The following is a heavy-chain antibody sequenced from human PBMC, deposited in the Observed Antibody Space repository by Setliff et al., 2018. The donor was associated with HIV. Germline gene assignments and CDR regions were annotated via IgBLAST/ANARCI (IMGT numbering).Heavy chain of an antibody. Sequence: PSETLSLTCTVSGPSINIHYWSWIRQSPGKGFEWIGYIYSTGSTNYNPSLQSRLTMSVDTSKNQVSLKLTSVTAADTAVYYCARYKCINFACVGFDIWGQGTVVTVSS. D-gene: IGHD3-9*01. V-gene: IGHV4-59*11. J-gene: IGHJ3*02. CDR1: GPSINIHY. CDR2: IYSTGST. CDR3: ARYKCINFACVGFDI.